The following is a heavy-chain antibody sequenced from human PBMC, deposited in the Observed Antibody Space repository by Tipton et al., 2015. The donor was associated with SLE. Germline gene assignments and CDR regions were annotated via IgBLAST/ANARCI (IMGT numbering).Heavy chain of an antibody. Sequence: SLRLSCAASGFRFSSHWMTWVPPAPGRGLPWVARIKQHGIERHYLDSVKGRFTISRDDAENSVSLQMNSLRVEDTALYYCARGPDYGDRVDSLDYWGQGALVTVSS. CDR2: IKQHGIER. D-gene: IGHD4-17*01. J-gene: IGHJ4*02. CDR3: ARGPDYGDRVDSLDY. V-gene: IGHV3-7*01. CDR1: GFRFSSHW.